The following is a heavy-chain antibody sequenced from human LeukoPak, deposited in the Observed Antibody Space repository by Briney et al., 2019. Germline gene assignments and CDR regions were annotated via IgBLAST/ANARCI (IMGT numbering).Heavy chain of an antibody. CDR3: ARDRTDYGDYVRLYYFDY. V-gene: IGHV3-21*01. J-gene: IGHJ4*02. Sequence: GGSLRLSCAASGFTFSSYSMNWVRQAPGKGLEWVSSISSSSSYIYYADSVKGRFTISRDNAKNSLYLQMNSLRAEDTAVYYCARDRTDYGDYVRLYYFDYWGQGTLVTVSS. CDR1: GFTFSSYS. D-gene: IGHD4-17*01. CDR2: ISSSSSYI.